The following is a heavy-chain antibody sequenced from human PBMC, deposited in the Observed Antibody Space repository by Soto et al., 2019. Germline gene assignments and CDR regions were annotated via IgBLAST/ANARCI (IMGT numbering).Heavy chain of an antibody. CDR3: ARELGYCSSTRCYNWFDP. V-gene: IGHV3-48*03. J-gene: IGHJ5*02. CDR1: GFTFSSYE. CDR2: ISSSASTI. Sequence: LRLSCAASGFTFSSYEMSWARQAPGKGLEWVSYISSSASTIYYADSVKGRFTISRDNAKNSLYLQMNSLRAEDTAVYYCARELGYCSSTRCYNWFDPWGQGTLVTVS. D-gene: IGHD2-2*01.